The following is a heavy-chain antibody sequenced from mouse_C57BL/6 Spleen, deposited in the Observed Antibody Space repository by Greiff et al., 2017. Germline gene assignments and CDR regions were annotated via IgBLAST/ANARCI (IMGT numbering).Heavy chain of an antibody. Sequence: EVKLVESGGGLVKPGGSLKLSCAASGFTFSDYGMHWVRQAPEKGLEWVAYISSGSSTIYYADTVKGRFTISRDNAKNTLFLQMTSLRSEDTAMYYCANHYYGSSPFSYWGQGPLVTVSA. V-gene: IGHV5-17*01. D-gene: IGHD1-1*01. CDR2: ISSGSSTI. J-gene: IGHJ3*01. CDR1: GFTFSDYG. CDR3: ANHYYGSSPFSY.